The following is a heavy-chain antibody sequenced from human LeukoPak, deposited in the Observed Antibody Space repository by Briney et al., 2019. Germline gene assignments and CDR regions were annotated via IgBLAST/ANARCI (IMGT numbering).Heavy chain of an antibody. Sequence: GGSLRLSCAASGFTFSSYSMNWVRQAPGKGLEWVSPISSSSSYIYYADSVKGRFTISRDNAKNSLYLQMNSLGAEDTAVYYCAREAGYSPNPFYYYYYMDVWGKGTTVTVSS. J-gene: IGHJ6*03. CDR2: ISSSSSYI. CDR1: GFTFSSYS. D-gene: IGHD3-9*01. CDR3: AREAGYSPNPFYYYYYMDV. V-gene: IGHV3-21*01.